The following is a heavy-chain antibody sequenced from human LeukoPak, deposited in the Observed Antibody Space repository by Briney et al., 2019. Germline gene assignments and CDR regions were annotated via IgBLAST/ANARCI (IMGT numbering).Heavy chain of an antibody. Sequence: SETLSLTCTVSGGSISSSSYYWGWIRQPPRKGLEWIGSIYYSGSTYYNPSLKSRVTISVDTSKNQFSLKLGSVTAADTAVYYCARGTRDGYDYWGQGTLVTVSS. CDR1: GGSISSSSYY. CDR2: IYYSGST. V-gene: IGHV4-39*07. CDR3: ARGTRDGYDY. D-gene: IGHD5-24*01. J-gene: IGHJ4*02.